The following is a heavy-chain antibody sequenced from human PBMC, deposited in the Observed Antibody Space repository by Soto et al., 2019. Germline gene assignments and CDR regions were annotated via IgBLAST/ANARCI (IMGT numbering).Heavy chain of an antibody. J-gene: IGHJ3*02. CDR2: ISGSGGST. CDR1: GFTFSSYA. Sequence: GGSLRLSCAASGFTFSSYAMSWVRQAPGKGLEWVSAISGSGGSTYYADSVKGRFTISRDNSKNTLYLQMNSLRAEDTAVYYCAKVIESAAPGHYCSGGSCLLDAFDIWGQGTMVTVSS. D-gene: IGHD2-15*01. CDR3: AKVIESAAPGHYCSGGSCLLDAFDI. V-gene: IGHV3-23*01.